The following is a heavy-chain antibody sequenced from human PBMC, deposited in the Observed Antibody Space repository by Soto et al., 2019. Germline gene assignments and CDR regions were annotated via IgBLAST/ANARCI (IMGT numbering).Heavy chain of an antibody. CDR2: IYYSGST. CDR3: ARDNYGGPLRPLYYFDY. Sequence: QVQLQESGPGLVKPSQTLSLTCTVSGGSISSGGYYWSWIRQHPGKGLEWIGYIYYSGSTYYNPSLKSRVTISVDTSKNPFSLKLSSVTAADTAVYYCARDNYGGPLRPLYYFDYWGQGTLVTVSS. J-gene: IGHJ4*02. D-gene: IGHD3-16*01. CDR1: GGSISSGGYY. V-gene: IGHV4-31*03.